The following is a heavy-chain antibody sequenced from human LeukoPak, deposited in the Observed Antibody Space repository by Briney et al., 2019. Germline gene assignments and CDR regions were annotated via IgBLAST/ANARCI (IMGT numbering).Heavy chain of an antibody. Sequence: PGGSLRLSCAASGFTFSSYAMHWVRQAPGKGLEWVAVISYDGSNKYYADSVKGRFTISRDNSKNTLYLQMNSLRAEDTAVYYCARAGYYDILTGPPLYYWGQGTLVTVSS. D-gene: IGHD3-9*01. CDR2: ISYDGSNK. V-gene: IGHV3-30*04. CDR3: ARAGYYDILTGPPLYY. CDR1: GFTFSSYA. J-gene: IGHJ4*02.